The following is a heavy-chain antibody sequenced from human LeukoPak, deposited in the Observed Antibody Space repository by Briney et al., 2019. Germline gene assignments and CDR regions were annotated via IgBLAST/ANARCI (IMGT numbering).Heavy chain of an antibody. Sequence: SETLSLTCAVSGGSFSGYYWSWIRQPPGKGLEWVGEINHSGSTNYNPSLKSRVTISVDTSKNQFSLKLSSVTAADTAVYYCARGGIWLRLGFAQHWGQGTLVTVSS. CDR3: ARGGIWLRLGFAQH. V-gene: IGHV4-34*01. CDR1: GGSFSGYY. D-gene: IGHD5-18*01. J-gene: IGHJ1*01. CDR2: INHSGST.